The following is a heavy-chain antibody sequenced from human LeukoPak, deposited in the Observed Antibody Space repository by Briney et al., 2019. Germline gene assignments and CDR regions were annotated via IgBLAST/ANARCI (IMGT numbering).Heavy chain of an antibody. CDR2: INPSGGST. Sequence: ASVKVSCKASGYTFTGYYMHWVRQAPGQGLEWMGIINPSGGSTSYAQKFQGRVTMTRDTSTSTVYMELSSLRSEDTAVYYCARDTSVLIAAAGSLDYWGQGTLVTVSS. CDR3: ARDTSVLIAAAGSLDY. V-gene: IGHV1-46*01. CDR1: GYTFTGYY. D-gene: IGHD6-13*01. J-gene: IGHJ4*02.